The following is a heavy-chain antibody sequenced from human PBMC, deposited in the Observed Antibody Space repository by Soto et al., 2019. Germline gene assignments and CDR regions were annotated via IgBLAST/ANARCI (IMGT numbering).Heavy chain of an antibody. Sequence: GGPLRLSCETAGVIFRMYWMHLVRHIPGKGPQWVARITDDGSTTYYAASVEGRFTISRDNAKNALYLQMTSLRADDTAVYYCTRGPRPTSIGTGAFWGQGTPVTAPQ. V-gene: IGHV3-74*01. CDR2: ITDDGSTT. J-gene: IGHJ4*02. CDR3: TRGPRPTSIGTGAF. CDR1: GVIFRMYW. D-gene: IGHD3-10*01.